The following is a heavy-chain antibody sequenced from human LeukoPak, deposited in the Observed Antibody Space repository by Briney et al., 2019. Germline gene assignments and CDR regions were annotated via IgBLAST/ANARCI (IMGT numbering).Heavy chain of an antibody. CDR3: ARTYVWGSYRPYYFDY. CDR1: GGTFISYA. D-gene: IGHD3-16*02. J-gene: IGHJ4*02. Sequence: ASVKVSCKASGGTFISYAISWVRQAPGQGLEWMGGIIPIFGTANYAQKFQGRVTITADESTSTAYMELSSLRSEDTAVYYCARTYVWGSYRPYYFDYWGQGTLVTVSS. V-gene: IGHV1-69*01. CDR2: IIPIFGTA.